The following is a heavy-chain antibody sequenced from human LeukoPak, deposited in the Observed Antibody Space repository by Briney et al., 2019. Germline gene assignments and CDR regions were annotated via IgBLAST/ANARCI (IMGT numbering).Heavy chain of an antibody. CDR1: VDSVFSNNTA. J-gene: IGHJ5*02. Sequence: SQTLSLTFAISVDSVFSNNTAWNWIRQSPSRGLECLGSTYYRSKWSNDYAVSVKRRITIKPDTYKNQFSLQLNSVTPEDTAVYYCAREFHDLTNYFDPWGQGILVTVPS. D-gene: IGHD2-21*01. CDR2: TYYRSKWSN. V-gene: IGHV6-1*01. CDR3: AREFHDLTNYFDP.